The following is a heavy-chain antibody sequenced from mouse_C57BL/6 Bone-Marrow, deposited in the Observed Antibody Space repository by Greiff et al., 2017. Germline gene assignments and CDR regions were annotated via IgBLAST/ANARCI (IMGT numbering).Heavy chain of an antibody. V-gene: IGHV1-81*01. CDR2: IYPGSGNT. CDR1: GYTFTSYG. Sequence: QVQLQQSGAELARPGASVKLSCKASGYTFTSYGISWVKQRTGQGLEWIGEIYPGSGNTYYNEKFKGKATLTADKSSSTAYMELRSLTSEDSAVYFCARAYYSNYGFAYWGQGTLVTVSA. D-gene: IGHD2-5*01. J-gene: IGHJ3*01. CDR3: ARAYYSNYGFAY.